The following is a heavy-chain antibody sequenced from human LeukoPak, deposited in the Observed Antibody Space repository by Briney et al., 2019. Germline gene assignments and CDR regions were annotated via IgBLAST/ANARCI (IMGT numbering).Heavy chain of an antibody. D-gene: IGHD2-21*02. Sequence: GGSLRLSCAASGFTFISYGMQWVRQAPGMGLVWVSRINTDGSSTSYADSVKGRFTVSRDNAKNTLYLQVNSLRAEDTAVYFCTRELPREVTLDYWGQGTLVTVSS. CDR1: GFTFISYG. CDR3: TRELPREVTLDY. J-gene: IGHJ4*01. V-gene: IGHV3-74*01. CDR2: INTDGSST.